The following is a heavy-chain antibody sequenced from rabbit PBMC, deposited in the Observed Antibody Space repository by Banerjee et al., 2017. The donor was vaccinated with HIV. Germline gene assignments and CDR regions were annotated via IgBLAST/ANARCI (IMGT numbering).Heavy chain of an antibody. CDR1: GFSFSSSYW. CDR2: IYGGSSGRT. CDR3: AIYAVHGSIDTFDL. Sequence: QSLEESGGGLVQPGGSLTLTCTASGFSFSSSYWIWWVRQAPGKGLEWIACIYGGSSGRTYYASWAKGRFTISKTSSTTVTLQMTSLTAADTATYFCAIYAVHGSIDTFDLWGPGTLVTVS. D-gene: IGHD4-2*01. J-gene: IGHJ4*01. V-gene: IGHV1S40*01.